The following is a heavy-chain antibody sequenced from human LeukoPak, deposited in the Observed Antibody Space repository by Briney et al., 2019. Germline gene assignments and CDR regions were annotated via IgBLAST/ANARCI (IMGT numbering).Heavy chain of an antibody. CDR2: IYTSGST. CDR3: AREQSGPFFASDI. CDR1: GYSISSGYY. D-gene: IGHD3-3*01. J-gene: IGHJ3*02. V-gene: IGHV4-38-2*02. Sequence: WETLSLTCAVSGYSISSGYYWSWIRQPPGKGLEWIGRIYTSGSTNYNPSLKSRVTISVDTSKNQFSLKLSSVTAADTAVYYCAREQSGPFFASDIWGQGTMVTVSS.